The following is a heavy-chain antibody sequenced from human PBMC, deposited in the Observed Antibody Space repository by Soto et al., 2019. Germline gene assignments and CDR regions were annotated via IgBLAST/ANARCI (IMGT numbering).Heavy chain of an antibody. V-gene: IGHV4-4*02. J-gene: IGHJ5*02. D-gene: IGHD6-13*01. Sequence: QVQLQESGPGLVKPSGTLSLTCAVSVGSISSSNWWSWVRQPPGKGLEWIGEIYHSGSTNYNPSLKSRVTISVDKSKNQFSLKLSSVTAADTAVYYCASGLLYSSSWYSVWFDPWGQGTLVTVSS. CDR1: VGSISSSNW. CDR2: IYHSGST. CDR3: ASGLLYSSSWYSVWFDP.